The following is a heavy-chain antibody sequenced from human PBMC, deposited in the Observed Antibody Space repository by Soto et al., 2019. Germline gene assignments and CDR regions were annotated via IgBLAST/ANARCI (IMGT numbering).Heavy chain of an antibody. J-gene: IGHJ6*02. V-gene: IGHV1-69*13. Sequence: SVKVSCKASGGTFSSYAISWVRQAPGQGLEWMGGIIPIFGTANYAQKFQGRVTITADESTSTAYMELSSLRSEDTAVYYCATVRAGPMIVVATPYYYYGMDVWGQGTTVTVS. CDR1: GGTFSSYA. CDR2: IIPIFGTA. D-gene: IGHD3-22*01. CDR3: ATVRAGPMIVVATPYYYYGMDV.